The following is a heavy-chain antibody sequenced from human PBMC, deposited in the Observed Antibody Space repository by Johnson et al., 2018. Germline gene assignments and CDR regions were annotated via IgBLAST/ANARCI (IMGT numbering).Heavy chain of an antibody. D-gene: IGHD3-22*01. Sequence: VQLVQSGGGLVKXGGSLTLXCAASGFSFSNAWLHWVRPAPGIGLDWVGSLKSKTDGGTTGSAAPRTGSFPIPRDASKNTMYLQMNSLKTEDTAAYYCTTDLNYRSGYFGGGAFDGWGQGTMGTVSS. J-gene: IGHJ3*01. CDR3: TTDLNYRSGYFGGGAFDG. V-gene: IGHV3-15*07. CDR2: LKSKTDGGTT. CDR1: GFSFSNAW.